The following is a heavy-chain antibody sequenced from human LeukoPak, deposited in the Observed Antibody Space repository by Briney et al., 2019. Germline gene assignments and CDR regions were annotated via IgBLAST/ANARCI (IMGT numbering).Heavy chain of an antibody. Sequence: GASVKVSCKDSGYTFTDYYLHWVRQAPGQGLEWMGWINPNSGGTNYAQKFQGRVSMTRDTSISTAYMEVSRLRSDDTAVYYCAREHSSSLPFDYWGQGTLVTVSS. CDR3: AREHSSSLPFDY. V-gene: IGHV1-2*02. CDR2: INPNSGGT. J-gene: IGHJ4*02. D-gene: IGHD6-13*01. CDR1: GYTFTDYY.